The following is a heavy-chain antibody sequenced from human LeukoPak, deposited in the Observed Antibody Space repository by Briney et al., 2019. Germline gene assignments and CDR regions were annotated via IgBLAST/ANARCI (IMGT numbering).Heavy chain of an antibody. Sequence: GGSLRLSCAASGFSFSDAWMTWVRQAPGKGLEWVGRIKSKIHGGTTDYAAPVKGRFTISRDDSKNTLYLQMNSLKTEDTAVYYWTRVASGSYWTIGYWGQGTLVTVSS. J-gene: IGHJ4*02. D-gene: IGHD1-26*01. V-gene: IGHV3-15*01. CDR1: GFSFSDAW. CDR2: IKSKIHGGTT. CDR3: TRVASGSYWTIGY.